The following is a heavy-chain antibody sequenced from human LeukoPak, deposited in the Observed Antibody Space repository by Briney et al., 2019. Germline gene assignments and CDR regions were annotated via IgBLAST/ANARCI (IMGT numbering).Heavy chain of an antibody. D-gene: IGHD5-24*01. CDR2: ISSSSSYI. V-gene: IGHV3-21*01. CDR1: GFTFSSYS. Sequence: GGSLRLSCAASGFTFSSYSMNWVRQAPGKRLEWASSISSSSSYIYYADSVKGRFTISRDNAKNSLYLQMNSLRAEDTAVYYCARDLEMATIPADYWGQGTLVTVSS. CDR3: ARDLEMATIPADY. J-gene: IGHJ4*02.